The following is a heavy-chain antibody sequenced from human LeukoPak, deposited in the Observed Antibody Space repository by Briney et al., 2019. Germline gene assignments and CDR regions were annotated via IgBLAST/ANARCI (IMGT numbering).Heavy chain of an antibody. V-gene: IGHV4-39*07. CDR2: IYYSGST. CDR3: ARARSGWYYYYYYMDV. CDR1: GGSISSSSYY. J-gene: IGHJ6*03. D-gene: IGHD6-19*01. Sequence: SETLSLTCTVSGGSISSSSYYWGWIRQPPGNGLEWIGSIYYSGSTNYNPSLKSRVTISVDTSKNQFSLKLSSVTAADTAVYYCARARSGWYYYYYYMDVWGKGTTVTISS.